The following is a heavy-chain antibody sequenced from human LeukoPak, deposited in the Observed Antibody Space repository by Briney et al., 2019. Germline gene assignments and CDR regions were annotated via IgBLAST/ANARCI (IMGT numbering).Heavy chain of an antibody. V-gene: IGHV4-34*01. CDR2: INHSGST. CDR3: ARGSPYSGYDRRNDY. CDR1: GGSFSGYY. Sequence: PSETLSLTCAVYGGSFSGYYWSWIRQPPGKGLEWIGEINHSGSTNYNPSLKSRVTISVDTSKNQFSLKLSSVTAADTAVYYCARGSPYSGYDRRNDYWGQGTLVTVSS. J-gene: IGHJ4*02. D-gene: IGHD5-12*01.